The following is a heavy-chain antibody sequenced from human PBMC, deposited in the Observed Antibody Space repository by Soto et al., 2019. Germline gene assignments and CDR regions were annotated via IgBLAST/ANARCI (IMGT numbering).Heavy chain of an antibody. J-gene: IGHJ4*02. Sequence: GESLKISCKGSGYSFAGYWITWVRQKPGKGLEWMGRIDPSDSQTYYSPSFRGHVTISVTKSITTVFLQWSSLRASDTAMYYCARQIYDSDTGPNFQYYFDSWGQGTPLTLSS. CDR3: ARQIYDSDTGPNFQYYFDS. CDR1: GYSFAGYW. V-gene: IGHV5-10-1*01. CDR2: IDPSDSQT. D-gene: IGHD3-22*01.